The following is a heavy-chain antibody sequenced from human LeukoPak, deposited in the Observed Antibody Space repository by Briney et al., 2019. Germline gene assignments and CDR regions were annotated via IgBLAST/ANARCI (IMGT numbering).Heavy chain of an antibody. Sequence: SVKVSCKASGGTFSSYAISWVRQAPGKGLEWMGGIIPIFGTANYAQKFQGGVTITADESTSTAYMELSSLRSEDTAVYYCARGIPYCSSTSCPDYYYGMDVWGQGTTVTVSS. CDR3: ARGIPYCSSTSCPDYYYGMDV. J-gene: IGHJ6*02. CDR2: IIPIFGTA. V-gene: IGHV1-69*13. D-gene: IGHD2-2*01. CDR1: GGTFSSYA.